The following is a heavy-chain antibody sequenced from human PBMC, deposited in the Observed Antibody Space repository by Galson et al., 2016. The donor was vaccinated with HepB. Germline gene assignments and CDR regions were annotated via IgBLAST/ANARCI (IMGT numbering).Heavy chain of an antibody. D-gene: IGHD5-24*01. Sequence: TLSLTCNVSGGSISSGGYYWSWIRQHPGKGLEWIGYIYYSGSTYYNPSLKSRLTISEDTSKNQFSLKLSSVTAADTAVYYCARERGDGYNFVDSWGQGTLVTVSS. CDR2: IYYSGST. CDR3: ARERGDGYNFVDS. CDR1: GGSISSGGYY. V-gene: IGHV4-31*03. J-gene: IGHJ4*02.